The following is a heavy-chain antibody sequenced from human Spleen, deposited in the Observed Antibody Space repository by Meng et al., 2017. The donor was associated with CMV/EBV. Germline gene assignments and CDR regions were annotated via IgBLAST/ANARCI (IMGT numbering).Heavy chain of an antibody. Sequence: ASVKVSCKASGYTFTSYGISWVRQAPGQGLEWMGWINPNSGGTNFAQKFQGGVTMTRDTSISTAYMELSRLRAEDTAVYYCARVSLRVDFWSGYEIDYWGQGTLVTVSS. J-gene: IGHJ4*02. CDR3: ARVSLRVDFWSGYEIDY. CDR2: INPNSGGT. CDR1: GYTFTSYG. D-gene: IGHD3-3*01. V-gene: IGHV1-2*02.